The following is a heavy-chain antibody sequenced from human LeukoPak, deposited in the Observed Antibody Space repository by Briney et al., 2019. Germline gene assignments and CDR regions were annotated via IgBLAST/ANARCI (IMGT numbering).Heavy chain of an antibody. J-gene: IGHJ6*03. CDR1: GFTFSSYE. Sequence: TGGSLRLSCAASGFTFSSYEMNWVRQAPGKGLGWVSYISSSGSTIYYADSVKGRFTISRDNAKNSPYLQMNSLRAEDTAVYYCARDLTNYYGSGSYHSPYYYYYMDVWGKGTTVTIS. D-gene: IGHD3-10*01. CDR3: ARDLTNYYGSGSYHSPYYYYYMDV. CDR2: ISSSGSTI. V-gene: IGHV3-48*03.